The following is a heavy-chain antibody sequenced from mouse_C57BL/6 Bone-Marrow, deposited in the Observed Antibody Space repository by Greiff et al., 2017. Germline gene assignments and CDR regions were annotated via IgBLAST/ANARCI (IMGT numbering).Heavy chain of an antibody. Sequence: DVMLVESGGGLVKPGGSLKLSCAASGFTFSDYGMHWVRQAPEKGLEWVAYISSGSSTIYYADTVKGRFTISRDNAKNTLFLQMTSLRSEDTAMYYCARMNYGGDLDYWGQGTTLTVSS. V-gene: IGHV5-17*01. D-gene: IGHD1-2*01. CDR1: GFTFSDYG. CDR3: ARMNYGGDLDY. CDR2: ISSGSSTI. J-gene: IGHJ2*01.